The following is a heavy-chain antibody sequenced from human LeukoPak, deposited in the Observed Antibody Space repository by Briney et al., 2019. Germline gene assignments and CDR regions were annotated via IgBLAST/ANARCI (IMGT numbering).Heavy chain of an antibody. CDR2: ISSSGSTI. Sequence: GGSLRLSCAASGFTFSSYWMSWVRQAPGKGLEWVSYISSSGSTIYYADSVKGRFTISRGNAKNSLYLQMNSLRAEDTAVYYCARLWVVVITPETDYWGQGTLVTVSS. CDR1: GFTFSSYW. CDR3: ARLWVVVITPETDY. J-gene: IGHJ4*02. V-gene: IGHV3-48*04. D-gene: IGHD3-22*01.